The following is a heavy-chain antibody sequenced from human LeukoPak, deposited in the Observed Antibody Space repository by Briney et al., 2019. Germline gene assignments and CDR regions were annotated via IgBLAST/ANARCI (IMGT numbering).Heavy chain of an antibody. J-gene: IGHJ4*02. CDR3: ARDRLGDFWSGYPYYFDY. CDR2: ISSSGSTI. CDR1: GGSISSGGYY. D-gene: IGHD3-3*01. Sequence: LSLTCTVSGGSISSGGYYWSWIRQAPGQGLEWVSYISSSGSTIYYADSVKGRFTISRDNAKNSLYLQMNSLRAEDTAVYYCARDRLGDFWSGYPYYFDYWGQETLVTVSS. V-gene: IGHV3-11*04.